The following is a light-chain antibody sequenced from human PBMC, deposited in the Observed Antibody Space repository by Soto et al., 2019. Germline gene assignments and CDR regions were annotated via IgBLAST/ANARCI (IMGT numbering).Light chain of an antibody. V-gene: IGKV3-11*01. J-gene: IGKJ1*01. Sequence: EIVLTQSPATLSLSPGERATLSCRASQSVSSYLAWYQQKPGQAPRLLIYDASNRATGIPARFSGSGSGTYFTLTISTLAPEDFAVYYCQQRSNSPTFGQGTKVEIK. CDR1: QSVSSY. CDR3: QQRSNSPT. CDR2: DAS.